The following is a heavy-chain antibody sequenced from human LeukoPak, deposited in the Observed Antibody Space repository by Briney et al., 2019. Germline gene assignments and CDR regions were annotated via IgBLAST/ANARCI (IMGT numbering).Heavy chain of an antibody. CDR3: ARDRGAEDDAFDI. V-gene: IGHV1-46*01. J-gene: IGHJ3*02. Sequence: VASVKVSCKASGYTFTSYYMHWVRQAPGQGLEWMGIINPSGGSTSYAQKFQGRVTMTRDTSTSTVYMELSSLRSEDTAGYYCARDRGAEDDAFDIWGQGTMVTVSS. CDR2: INPSGGST. D-gene: IGHD4/OR15-4a*01. CDR1: GYTFTSYY.